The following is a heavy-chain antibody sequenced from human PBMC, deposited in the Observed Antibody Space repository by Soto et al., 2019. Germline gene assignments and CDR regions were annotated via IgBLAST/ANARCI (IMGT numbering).Heavy chain of an antibody. CDR3: ARHMFAVAGLNWFDP. CDR1: GGSIISSSYY. D-gene: IGHD6-19*01. J-gene: IGHJ5*02. V-gene: IGHV4-39*01. Sequence: SETLSLTCTVSGGSIISSSYYWGWIRQPPGKGLEWIGSIYYSGSTYYNPSLKSRVTISVDTSKNQFSLKLSSVTAADTAVYYCARHMFAVAGLNWFDPWGQGTLVTVSS. CDR2: IYYSGST.